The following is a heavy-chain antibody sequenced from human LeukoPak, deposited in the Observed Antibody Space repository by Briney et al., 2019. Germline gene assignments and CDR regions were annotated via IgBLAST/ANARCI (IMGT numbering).Heavy chain of an antibody. CDR1: GFTVSSNY. CDR2: IYSGGST. V-gene: IGHV3-53*05. CDR3: AKDVPTAYFDY. Sequence: GGSLRLSCAASGFTVSSNYMSWVRQAPGKGLEWVSVIYSGGSTFYADSVKGRFTISRDNSKTTLYLQMNSLRAEDTAVYYCAKDVPTAYFDYWGQGTLVTVSS. J-gene: IGHJ4*02. D-gene: IGHD2-2*01.